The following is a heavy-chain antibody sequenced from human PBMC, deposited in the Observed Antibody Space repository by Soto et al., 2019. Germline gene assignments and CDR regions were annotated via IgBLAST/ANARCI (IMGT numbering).Heavy chain of an antibody. Sequence: PGESLKISCKGSGYSFTSYWIAWVRQVPGKGLEWLGIIYPGDSDTRYSPSFQGQVTISADKSISTAYLQWSSLKASDTAMYYCAREKPYYYGSGSYSYGMDVWGQGTTVTVSS. CDR2: IYPGDSDT. CDR3: AREKPYYYGSGSYSYGMDV. V-gene: IGHV5-51*01. D-gene: IGHD3-10*01. J-gene: IGHJ6*02. CDR1: GYSFTSYW.